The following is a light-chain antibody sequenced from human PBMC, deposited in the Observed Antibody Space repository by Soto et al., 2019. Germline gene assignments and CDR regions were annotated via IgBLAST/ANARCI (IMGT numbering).Light chain of an antibody. J-gene: IGLJ1*01. CDR2: DGS. CDR1: SSDVGSYNL. V-gene: IGLV2-23*03. CDR3: SSYAPSSSFAYV. Sequence: QSALTQPASMSGSPGQSITISCTGTSSDVGSYNLVSWYQQFPDKAPKLIIYDGSERPSGVSDRFSGSKSGNTASLTISGLRAEDEAEYNCSSYAPSSSFAYVFGTGTKVTVL.